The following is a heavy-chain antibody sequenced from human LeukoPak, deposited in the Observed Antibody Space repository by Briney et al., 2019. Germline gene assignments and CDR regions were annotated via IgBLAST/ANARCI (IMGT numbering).Heavy chain of an antibody. CDR1: GFTFSSYA. D-gene: IGHD5-18*01. V-gene: IGHV3-30-3*01. CDR3: ARENGIQLWKPFDY. CDR2: ISYDGSDK. J-gene: IGHJ4*02. Sequence: PGRSLRLSCAASGFTFSSYAKHWVRQAPGKGLEWVAVISYDGSDKYYADSVKGRFTISRDNSKNTLYLQMNSLRAEDTAVYYCARENGIQLWKPFDYWGQGTLVTVSS.